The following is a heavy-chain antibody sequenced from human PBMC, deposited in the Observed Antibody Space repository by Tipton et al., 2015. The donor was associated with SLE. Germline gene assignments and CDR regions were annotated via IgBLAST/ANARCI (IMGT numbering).Heavy chain of an antibody. J-gene: IGHJ6*03. D-gene: IGHD5-18*01. CDR3: VRDTSMVHGLRNYMDV. V-gene: IGHV3-23*01. CDR1: GFTFSTSG. Sequence: SLRLSCEASGFTFSTSGMSWVRQAPGKGLEWVSAIDANGYATNYANSVKGRFTISRDNSKNTLYLQMNSLRVEDTALYYCVRDTSMVHGLRNYMDVWGKGTTVTVSS. CDR2: IDANGYAT.